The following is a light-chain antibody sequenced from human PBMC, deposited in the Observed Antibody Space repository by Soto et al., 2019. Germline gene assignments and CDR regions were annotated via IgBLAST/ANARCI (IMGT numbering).Light chain of an antibody. CDR3: QYYGSSPWT. J-gene: IGKJ1*01. V-gene: IGKV3-20*01. CDR2: GAS. CDR1: QSVSSTN. Sequence: EIVLTQSPGTLSLSPGESATLSCRASQSVSSTNLAWYQQKPGQSPRLVMFGASSRATGIPDRFSGSGSGTDFTLTISRLEPEDFAVYYCQYYGSSPWTFGQGTKVEIK.